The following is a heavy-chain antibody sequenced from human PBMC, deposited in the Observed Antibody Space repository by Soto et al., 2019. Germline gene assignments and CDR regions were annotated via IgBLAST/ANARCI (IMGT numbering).Heavy chain of an antibody. V-gene: IGHV3-7*03. Sequence: EVQLVESGGGSVKPGGSLRLSCAASGFTFSSSYMTWVRQAPGKGLEWVANIKQDGSEKNYVDSVRGRFTISRDNVKNSVFLQMNDLRVDDTAVYYCASRRAGNDFWGQGALVTVSS. CDR1: GFTFSSSY. J-gene: IGHJ4*02. CDR2: IKQDGSEK. CDR3: ASRRAGNDF.